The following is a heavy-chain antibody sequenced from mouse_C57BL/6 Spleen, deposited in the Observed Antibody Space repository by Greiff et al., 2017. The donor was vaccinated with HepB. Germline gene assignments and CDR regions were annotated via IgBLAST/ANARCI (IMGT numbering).Heavy chain of an antibody. V-gene: IGHV10-1*01. J-gene: IGHJ1*03. CDR2: IRSKSNNYAT. CDR3: VRNWDNWYFDV. D-gene: IGHD4-1*01. Sequence: EVKLMESGGGLVQPKGSLKLSCAASGFSFNTYAMNWVRQAPGKGLEWVARIRSKSNNYATYYADSVKDRFTISRDDSESMLYLQMNNLKTEDTAMYYCVRNWDNWYFDVWGTGTTVTVSS. CDR1: GFSFNTYA.